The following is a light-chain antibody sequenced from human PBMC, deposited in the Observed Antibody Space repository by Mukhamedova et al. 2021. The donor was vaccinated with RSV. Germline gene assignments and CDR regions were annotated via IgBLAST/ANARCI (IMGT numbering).Light chain of an antibody. CDR2: SVS. CDR3: NSHRRGGTLV. J-gene: IGLJ3*02. V-gene: IGLV2-18*02. Sequence: TVLRPMIDSVSIQASGVPDGFSGSKSGNTASMTISGFQAEDEADYYCNSHRRGGTLVFGGGTKLTVL.